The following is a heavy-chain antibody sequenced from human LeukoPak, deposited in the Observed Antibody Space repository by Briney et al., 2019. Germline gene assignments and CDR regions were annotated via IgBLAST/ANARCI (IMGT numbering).Heavy chain of an antibody. CDR3: ARNWVLSPTKTDAGDSGSYSGAFDI. J-gene: IGHJ3*02. CDR1: GGSISTGDYY. CDR2: IYHNGFT. D-gene: IGHD1-26*01. V-gene: IGHV4-30-4*08. Sequence: KPSETLSLTCNVSGGSISTGDYYWSWIRQPPGKGLEWIGYIYHNGFTSNNPSLKSRVTISVDTSKNQFSLKLSSVTAADTAVYYCARNWVLSPTKTDAGDSGSYSGAFDIWGQGTMVTVSS.